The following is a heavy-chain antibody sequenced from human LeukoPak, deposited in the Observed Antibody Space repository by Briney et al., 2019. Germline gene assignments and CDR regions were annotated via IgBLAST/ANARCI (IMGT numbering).Heavy chain of an antibody. J-gene: IGHJ5*02. Sequence: SETLSLTCTVSGGSISSGGYYWSWIRQHPGKGLEWIGYIYYSGSTNYNPSLKSRVTISVDTSKNQFSLKLSSVTAADTAVYYCARLYYDFWSGYFGWFDPWGQGTLVTVSS. D-gene: IGHD3-3*01. CDR2: IYYSGST. CDR3: ARLYYDFWSGYFGWFDP. CDR1: GGSISSGGYY. V-gene: IGHV4-61*08.